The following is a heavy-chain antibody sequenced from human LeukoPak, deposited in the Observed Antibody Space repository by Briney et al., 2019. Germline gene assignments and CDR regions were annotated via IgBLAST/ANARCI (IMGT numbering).Heavy chain of an antibody. Sequence: ASVKVSCKASGGTFSSYAISWVRQAPGQGLEWMGRIIPILGIANYAQKFQGRVTITADKSTSTAYMELSSLRSEDTAVYYCARGYGSLVHYYDSSGYLDYWGQGTLVTVSS. CDR1: GGTFSSYA. J-gene: IGHJ4*02. CDR3: ARGYGSLVHYYDSSGYLDY. V-gene: IGHV1-69*04. D-gene: IGHD3-22*01. CDR2: IIPILGIA.